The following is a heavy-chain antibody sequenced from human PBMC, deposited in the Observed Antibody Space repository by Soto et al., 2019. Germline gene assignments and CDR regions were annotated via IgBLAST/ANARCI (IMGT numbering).Heavy chain of an antibody. V-gene: IGHV3-30-3*01. CDR2: ISYDGSSK. J-gene: IGHJ6*02. D-gene: IGHD6-25*01. Sequence: QVQLVESGGGVVQPGRSLRLSCAASGFTFSSYEMHWVRQAPGKGLEWVAVISYDGSSKYYADSVKGRFTISRDNSRNRLYLQMNSLRAEDTAVYYCAREAGGDYYGMDVWGQGTTVTVSS. CDR3: AREAGGDYYGMDV. CDR1: GFTFSSYE.